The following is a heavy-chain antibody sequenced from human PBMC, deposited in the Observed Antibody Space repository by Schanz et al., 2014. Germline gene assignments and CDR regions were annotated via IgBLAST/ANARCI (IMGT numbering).Heavy chain of an antibody. CDR2: ISSDGSKK. CDR1: GFNFANHA. V-gene: IGHV3-30*18. J-gene: IGHJ6*02. Sequence: QVQLVESGGGVVQPERSLRLSCAASGFNFANHAIHWVRQGQGNGLQWVAVISSDGSKKLYADSVKARFTISRDNSKNSVSLQMDSLRPEDTAVYFCAKDVRPVANTVHFYYMDVWGQGTTVTVSS. CDR3: AKDVRPVANTVHFYYMDV. D-gene: IGHD6-19*01.